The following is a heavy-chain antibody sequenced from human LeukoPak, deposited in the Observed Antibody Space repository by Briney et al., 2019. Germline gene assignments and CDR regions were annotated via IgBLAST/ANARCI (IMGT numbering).Heavy chain of an antibody. CDR1: GFTFSSYA. J-gene: IGHJ4*02. CDR2: ISGSGGST. D-gene: IGHD3-10*01. Sequence: GGSLRLSCAASGFTFSSYAMSWVRQAPGKGLEWVSAISGSGGSTYYADSVKGRFTISRDNSKNTLYLQMNSLRAEDTAVYYCAKDRPPYTARGVTIFDYWGQGTLVTVSS. V-gene: IGHV3-23*01. CDR3: AKDRPPYTARGVTIFDY.